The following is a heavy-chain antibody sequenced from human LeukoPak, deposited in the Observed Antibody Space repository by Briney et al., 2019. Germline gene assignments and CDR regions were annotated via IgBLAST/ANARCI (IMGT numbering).Heavy chain of an antibody. J-gene: IGHJ5*02. V-gene: IGHV4-59*08. Sequence: SETLSLTCTVSGGSISSYYWSWIRQPPGKGLEWIGYIYYSGSTNYNPSLKSRVTISVDTSKNQFSLKLSSVTAADTAVYYCARHGSYYGSANWFDHWGQGTLVTVSS. D-gene: IGHD3-10*01. CDR3: ARHGSYYGSANWFDH. CDR2: IYYSGST. CDR1: GGSISSYY.